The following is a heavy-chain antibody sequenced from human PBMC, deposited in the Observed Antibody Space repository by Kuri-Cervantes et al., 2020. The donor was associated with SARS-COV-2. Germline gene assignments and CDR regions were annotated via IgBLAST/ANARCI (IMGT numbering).Heavy chain of an antibody. CDR3: AKDRVGVHDF. D-gene: IGHD2-21*01. Sequence: GSLRLSCAASGFNFSRTDMHWVRQAPGKGLEWVAVISNDGKNKKCIASGKGRFTISRDNSQNTLYLQMKSLTSEDTAMYYCAKDRVGVHDFWGQGTLVTVSS. V-gene: IGHV3-30*18. CDR2: ISNDGKNK. J-gene: IGHJ4*02. CDR1: GFNFSRTD.